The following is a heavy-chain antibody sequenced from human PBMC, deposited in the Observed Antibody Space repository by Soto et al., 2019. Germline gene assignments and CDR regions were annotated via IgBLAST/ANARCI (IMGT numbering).Heavy chain of an antibody. J-gene: IGHJ6*03. CDR2: ISSSSSTI. Sequence: GGSLRLSCAAAGFTSRGYWMNWVSKAPGRGLEWVAYISSSSSTIYYVDSVKGRFTISRDNAKNSLYLQMNSLRAEDTAVYYCARLGYCSSTSCRKDYYYYYMDVWGKGTTVTVSS. CDR3: ARLGYCSSTSCRKDYYYYYMDV. V-gene: IGHV3-48*01. D-gene: IGHD2-2*01. CDR1: GFTSRGYW.